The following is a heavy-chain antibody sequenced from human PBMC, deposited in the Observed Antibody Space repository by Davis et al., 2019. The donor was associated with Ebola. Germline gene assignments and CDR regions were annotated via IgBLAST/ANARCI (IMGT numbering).Heavy chain of an antibody. CDR3: VRDGGVRWNFVQYFDL. Sequence: GESLKISCAASGFTFDDYGMSWVRQAPGKGLEWVSGINWNGGSTHYADSVKGRFTISRNNAKNSLYLQLNSLRAEDTAFYHCVRDGGVRWNFVQYFDLWGRSTVVTVSS. V-gene: IGHV3-20*01. CDR2: INWNGGST. D-gene: IGHD1-7*01. J-gene: IGHJ2*01. CDR1: GFTFDDYG.